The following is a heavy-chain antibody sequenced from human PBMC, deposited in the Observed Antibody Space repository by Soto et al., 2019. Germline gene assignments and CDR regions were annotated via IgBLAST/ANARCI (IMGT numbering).Heavy chain of an antibody. D-gene: IGHD6-13*01. J-gene: IGHJ4*02. CDR2: ISYDGSNK. V-gene: IGHV3-30*04. CDR1: GFTFSSYA. CDR3: AIEPRSSSWLFDY. Sequence: GGSLRLSCAASGFTFSSYAMHWVRQAPGKGLEWVAVISYDGSNKYYADSVKGRFTISRDNSKNTLYLQMNSLRAEDTAVYYCAIEPRSSSWLFDYWGQGTMVTVSS.